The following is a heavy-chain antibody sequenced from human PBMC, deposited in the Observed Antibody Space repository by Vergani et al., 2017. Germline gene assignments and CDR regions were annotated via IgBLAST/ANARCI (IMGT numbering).Heavy chain of an antibody. Sequence: EVQLVESGGGLVKPGGSLRLSCAASGFTFSNAWMSWVRQAPGKGLEWVGRIKSKTDGGTTDYAAPVKGRFTISRDDSKNTLYLQMNSLKTEDTAVYYCTTHSFDFWSGYYYYWGQGTLVTVSS. CDR3: TTHSFDFWSGYYYY. CDR1: GFTFSNAW. V-gene: IGHV3-15*01. J-gene: IGHJ4*02. CDR2: IKSKTDGGTT. D-gene: IGHD3-3*01.